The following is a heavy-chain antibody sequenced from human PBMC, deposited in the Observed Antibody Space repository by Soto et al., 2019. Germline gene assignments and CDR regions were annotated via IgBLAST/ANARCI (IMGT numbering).Heavy chain of an antibody. D-gene: IGHD6-13*01. V-gene: IGHV4-61*01. J-gene: IGHJ4*02. CDR1: GGSVSSGSYY. CDR3: AREAAGVDY. Sequence: QVQLQESGPGLVKPSETLSLTCTVSGGSVSSGSYYWSWIRQPPGKGLEWIEYIYYSGSTNYNPSLRSRVTISVDTSKNQFSLKLSFVTAADTAVYYCAREAAGVDYWGQGTVVTVSS. CDR2: IYYSGST.